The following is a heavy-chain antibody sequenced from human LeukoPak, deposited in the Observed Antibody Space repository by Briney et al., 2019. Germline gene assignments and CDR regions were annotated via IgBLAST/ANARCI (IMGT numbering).Heavy chain of an antibody. V-gene: IGHV3-11*01. J-gene: IGHJ4*02. CDR2: ISSSGSTI. Sequence: GGSLRLSCAASGFTFSDYYMSWIRQAPGKGLEWVSYISSSGSTIYYADSVKGRFTISRDNAKNSLYLQMNSLRAEDTAMYYCARDGVRSSIAARRQYYFDYWGQGTLVTVSS. CDR3: ARDGVRSSIAARRQYYFDY. CDR1: GFTFSDYY. D-gene: IGHD6-6*01.